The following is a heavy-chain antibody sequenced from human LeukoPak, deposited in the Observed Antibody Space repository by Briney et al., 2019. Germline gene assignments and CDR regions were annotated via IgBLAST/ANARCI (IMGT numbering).Heavy chain of an antibody. CDR1: GFTFSSYA. V-gene: IGHV3-30-3*01. J-gene: IGHJ4*02. Sequence: GGSLRLSCAASGFTFSSYAMHWVRQAPGKGLEWVAVISYDGSNKYYADSVKGRFTISRDNSKNTLYLQMNGLRAEDTAVYYCARDPEGYSGRYYFDYWGQGTLVTVSS. CDR3: ARDPEGYSGRYYFDY. D-gene: IGHD1-26*01. CDR2: ISYDGSNK.